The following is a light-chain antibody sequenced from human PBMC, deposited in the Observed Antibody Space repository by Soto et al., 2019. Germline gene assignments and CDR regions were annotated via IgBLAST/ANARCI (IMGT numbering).Light chain of an antibody. J-gene: IGLJ2*01. Sequence: QPVLTQSPSASASLGASVKRTCTLSSGHSNYAIAWHQQQSEKGPRYLMKLNSDGSHSKGDGIPDRFSGSSSGAERYLTISSLQSEEEADYYCQTWGSGLVGFGGGTKLNVL. CDR1: SGHSNYA. CDR3: QTWGSGLVG. CDR2: LNSDGSH. V-gene: IGLV4-69*01.